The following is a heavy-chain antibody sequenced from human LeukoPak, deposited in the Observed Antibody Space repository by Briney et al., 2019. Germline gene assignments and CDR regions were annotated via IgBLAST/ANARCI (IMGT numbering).Heavy chain of an antibody. J-gene: IGHJ3*02. CDR1: GGTFSSYA. CDR3: ASATRIAAAGTGAFDI. V-gene: IGHV1-69*13. Sequence: SLKVSCKASGGTFSSYAISWVRQAPGQGLEWMGGIIPIFGTANYAQKFQGRVTITADESTSTAYMELSSLRSEDTAVYYCASATRIAAAGTGAFDIWGQGTMVTVSS. CDR2: IIPIFGTA. D-gene: IGHD6-13*01.